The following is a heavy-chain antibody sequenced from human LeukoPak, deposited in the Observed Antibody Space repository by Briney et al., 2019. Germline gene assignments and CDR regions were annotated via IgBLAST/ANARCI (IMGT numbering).Heavy chain of an antibody. CDR3: ARIYSMGWNGYYFDY. J-gene: IGHJ4*02. Sequence: GASVKVSCKASGYTFTGYYMHWVRQAPGQGLEWMGWINPNSGGTNYAQKFQGRVTMTRDTSISTAYMELSRLRSDDTAVYHCARIYSMGWNGYYFDYWGQGTLVTVSS. D-gene: IGHD1-1*01. V-gene: IGHV1-2*02. CDR2: INPNSGGT. CDR1: GYTFTGYY.